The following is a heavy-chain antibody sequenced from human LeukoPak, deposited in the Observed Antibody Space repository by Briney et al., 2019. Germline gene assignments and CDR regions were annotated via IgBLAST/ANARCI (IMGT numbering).Heavy chain of an antibody. CDR2: IYYSGST. J-gene: IGHJ3*02. Sequence: SETLSLTCAVSGYSISSSNWWGWIRQPPGKGLEWIGYIYYSGSTYYNPSLKSRVTMPVDTSKNQFSLKLSSVTAVDTAVYYCARMEIYCTNGVCYKGGAFDIWGQGTMVTVSS. V-gene: IGHV4-28*01. CDR1: GYSISSSNW. CDR3: ARMEIYCTNGVCYKGGAFDI. D-gene: IGHD2-8*01.